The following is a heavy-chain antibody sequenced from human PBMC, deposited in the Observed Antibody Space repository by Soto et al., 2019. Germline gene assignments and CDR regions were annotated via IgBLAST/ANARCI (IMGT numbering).Heavy chain of an antibody. CDR1: GFTFSSYA. CDR2: ISGSGGST. D-gene: IGHD3-16*02. CDR3: AKVLGDYIWGSYRSDFDY. J-gene: IGHJ4*02. Sequence: GGSLRLSCAASGFTFSSYAMSWVRQAPGKGLEWVSAISGSGGSTYYADSVKGRFTISRDNSKNTLYLQMNSLRAEDTALYYCAKVLGDYIWGSYRSDFDYWGQGTLVTVSS. V-gene: IGHV3-23*01.